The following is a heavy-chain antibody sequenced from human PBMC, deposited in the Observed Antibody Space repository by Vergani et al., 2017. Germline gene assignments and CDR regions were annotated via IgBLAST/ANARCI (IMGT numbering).Heavy chain of an antibody. D-gene: IGHD3-10*01. Sequence: QVQLQESGPGVVKPSETLSLTCSVSGGFMPGFYWSWIRQSPGKRLEWIGYIYNTGTLKYNPSLKSRVTISIDTSKNQFSLNLTSVTAADTAVYYCARYGSANLPSFDYWGQGTLVTVS. V-gene: IGHV4-59*01. CDR3: ARYGSANLPSFDY. CDR2: IYNTGTL. CDR1: GGFMPGFY. J-gene: IGHJ4*02.